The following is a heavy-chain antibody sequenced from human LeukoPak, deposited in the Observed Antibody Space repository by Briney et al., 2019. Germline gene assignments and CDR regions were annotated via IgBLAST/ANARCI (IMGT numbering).Heavy chain of an antibody. CDR2: IIPIFGTA. Sequence: SVKVSCKASGDTFSSYAISWVRQAPGQGLEWMGGIIPIFGTANYAQKFQGRVTITTDESTSTAYMELSSLRSEDTAVYYCARDGNGSSGYYPPYFDYWGQGTLVTVSS. CDR1: GDTFSSYA. V-gene: IGHV1-69*05. J-gene: IGHJ4*02. D-gene: IGHD3-22*01. CDR3: ARDGNGSSGYYPPYFDY.